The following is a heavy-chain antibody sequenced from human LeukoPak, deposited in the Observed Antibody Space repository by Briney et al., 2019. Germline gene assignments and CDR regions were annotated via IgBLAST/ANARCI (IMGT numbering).Heavy chain of an antibody. CDR1: GFIFSSYW. D-gene: IGHD5-18*01. CDR2: IKQDGSEK. CDR3: AAVEYSYGYFDY. J-gene: IGHJ4*02. Sequence: GGSLRLSCAASGFIFSSYWMSWVRQPPGKGLEWVANIKQDGSEKYYVDSVKGQFTISRDNAKNSLYLQMNSLRSEDTAVYYCAAVEYSYGYFDYWGQGTLVTVSS. V-gene: IGHV3-7*03.